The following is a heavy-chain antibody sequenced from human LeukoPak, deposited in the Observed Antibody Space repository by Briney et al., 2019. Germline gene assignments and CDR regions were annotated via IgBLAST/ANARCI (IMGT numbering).Heavy chain of an antibody. D-gene: IGHD5-18*01. CDR1: GFTFSNYA. V-gene: IGHV3-23*01. CDR2: ISGSGGST. Sequence: GRSLRLSCAASGFTFSNYAMSWARHAPGKGLEWVSAISGSGGSTYYADSVKGRFTISRDNSKNTLYLQMNSLRAEDTAVYYCTKGTIWLPFDYWGQGTLVTVSS. CDR3: TKGTIWLPFDY. J-gene: IGHJ4*02.